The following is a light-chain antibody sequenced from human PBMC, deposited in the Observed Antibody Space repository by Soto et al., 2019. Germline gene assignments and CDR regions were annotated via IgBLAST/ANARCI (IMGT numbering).Light chain of an antibody. J-gene: IGKJ5*01. CDR1: QSVSSSY. Sequence: DIVLTQSPGTLSLSPGERATLSCRASQSVSSSYLAWYQQKPGQAPRLLTYGASSRATGIPARFSGSGSGTDFTLTISSLEPEDFAVYYCQQRSNWPITFGQGTRLEIK. V-gene: IGKV3D-20*02. CDR3: QQRSNWPIT. CDR2: GAS.